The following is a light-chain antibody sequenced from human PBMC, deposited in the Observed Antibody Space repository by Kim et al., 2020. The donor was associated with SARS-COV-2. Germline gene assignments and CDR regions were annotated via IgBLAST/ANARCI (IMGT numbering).Light chain of an antibody. Sequence: GQPIRITGHGGSLRFYSATWYQQKPGQAPSLLIYDKTHRPSGIPDRFSGSSSGNTASLTITEAQAEDEADYYCGSRASNAEHQWVFGGGTQLTVL. CDR2: DKT. J-gene: IGLJ3*02. CDR3: GSRASNAEHQWV. CDR1: SLRFYS. V-gene: IGLV3-19*01.